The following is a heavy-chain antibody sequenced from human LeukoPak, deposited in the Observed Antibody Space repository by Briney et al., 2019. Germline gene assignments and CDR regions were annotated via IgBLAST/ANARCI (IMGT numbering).Heavy chain of an antibody. V-gene: IGHV3-23*01. Sequence: GGSLRLSCVASGFTFTSDAMNWVRQAPGKGLEWVSSTVSRGTTQYADSVKGRFTVSRDTSKNTLYLQMNSLRADDTAVYYCAKCSTSAYTTGWCNWIDPWGQGTLVAVSS. CDR3: AKCSTSAYTTGWCNWIDP. CDR1: GFTFTSDA. J-gene: IGHJ5*02. CDR2: TVSRGTT. D-gene: IGHD6-19*01.